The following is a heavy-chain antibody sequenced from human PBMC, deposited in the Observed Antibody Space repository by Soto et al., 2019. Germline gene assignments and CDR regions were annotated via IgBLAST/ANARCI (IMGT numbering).Heavy chain of an antibody. Sequence: SETLSLTCTVSGGSINDFYCIWIRHPPGKGLEWIGYIYYSGSTDYNPSLKSRVTISVDPSKTQFSLNLRSVNTADTAVYYCARLGGVAARTFDYWGQGTLVTVSS. V-gene: IGHV4-59*12. CDR1: GGSINDFY. D-gene: IGHD6-6*01. CDR2: IYYSGST. CDR3: ARLGGVAARTFDY. J-gene: IGHJ4*02.